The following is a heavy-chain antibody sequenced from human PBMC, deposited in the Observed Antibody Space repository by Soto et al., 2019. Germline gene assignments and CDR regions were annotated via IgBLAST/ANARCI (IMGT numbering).Heavy chain of an antibody. J-gene: IGHJ6*02. CDR2: IIPIFGTA. D-gene: IGHD2-2*01. Sequence: SVKVSCKASGGTFSSYAISWVRQAPGQGLEWMGGIIPIFGTANYAQKFQGRVTITADESTSTAYMELSSLRSEDTAVYYCAMYCSSTSCYSRTNYYYYGMDVWGQGTTVTVSS. V-gene: IGHV1-69*13. CDR3: AMYCSSTSCYSRTNYYYYGMDV. CDR1: GGTFSSYA.